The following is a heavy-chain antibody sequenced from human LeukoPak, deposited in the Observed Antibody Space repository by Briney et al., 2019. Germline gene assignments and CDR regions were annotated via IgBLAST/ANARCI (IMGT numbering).Heavy chain of an antibody. V-gene: IGHV3-20*04. Sequence: GGSLRLSCAASGFTFDDYGMSWVRQAPGKWLEWVSGINWNGGSTGYADSVKGRFTISRDNAKNSLYLQMNSLRAEDTALYYCAREGPYGSGSYYYYMDVWGKGTTVTVSS. CDR1: GFTFDDYG. D-gene: IGHD3-10*01. J-gene: IGHJ6*03. CDR2: INWNGGST. CDR3: AREGPYGSGSYYYYMDV.